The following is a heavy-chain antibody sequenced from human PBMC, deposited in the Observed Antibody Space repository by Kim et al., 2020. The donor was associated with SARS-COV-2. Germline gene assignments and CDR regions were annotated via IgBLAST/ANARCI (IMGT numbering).Heavy chain of an antibody. CDR1: GGSISSYY. J-gene: IGHJ4*02. D-gene: IGHD1-26*01. Sequence: SETLSLTCTVSGGSISSYYWSWIRQPPGKGLEWIGYIYYSGSTNYNPSLKSRVTISVDTSKNQFSLKLSSVTAADTAVYYCARVGGATPSHFDYWGQGTLVTVSS. CDR2: IYYSGST. CDR3: ARVGGATPSHFDY. V-gene: IGHV4-59*13.